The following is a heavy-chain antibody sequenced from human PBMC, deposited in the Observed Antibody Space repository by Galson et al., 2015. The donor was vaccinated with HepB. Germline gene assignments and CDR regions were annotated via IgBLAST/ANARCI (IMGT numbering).Heavy chain of an antibody. J-gene: IGHJ6*03. CDR1: GFTFSSYA. CDR2: ISYDGSNK. Sequence: SLRLSCAASGFTFSSYAMHWVRQAPGKGLEWVAVISYDGSNKYNADSVKGRFTISRDNSKNTLYLQMNSLRAEETGVYYCARDSEVATIFFGGFRNYYYMDVWGKGTTVTVSS. D-gene: IGHD5-12*01. V-gene: IGHV3-30-3*01. CDR3: ARDSEVATIFFGGFRNYYYMDV.